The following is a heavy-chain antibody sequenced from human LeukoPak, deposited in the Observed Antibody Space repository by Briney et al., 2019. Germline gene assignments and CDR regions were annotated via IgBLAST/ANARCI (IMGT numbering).Heavy chain of an antibody. CDR2: IYSGGGT. V-gene: IGHV3-66*01. D-gene: IGHD4-11*01. CDR1: GFTESSSY. CDR3: ARGLVGVTTVPMD. J-gene: IGHJ4*02. Sequence: PGGSLRLSCAASGFTESSSYMIWARHAPGAGVEWVSFIYSGGGTNYADSVKGRFTISRDNAKNTLYLQMNSLRAEDTAVYYCARGLVGVTTVPMDWGQGTLVTVSS.